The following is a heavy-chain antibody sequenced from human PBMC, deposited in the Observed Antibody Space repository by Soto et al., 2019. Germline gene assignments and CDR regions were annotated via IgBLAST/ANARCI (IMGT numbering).Heavy chain of an antibody. Sequence: GESLKISCKGSGYSFTSYWIGWVRQMPGKGLEWMGIIYPGDSDTRYSPSFQGQVTISADKSISTAYPQWSSLKASDTAMYYCARLKYSRSPTWGYDYDGMDVWGQGTTVTVSS. CDR3: ARLKYSRSPTWGYDYDGMDV. D-gene: IGHD6-6*01. CDR1: GYSFTSYW. J-gene: IGHJ6*02. CDR2: IYPGDSDT. V-gene: IGHV5-51*01.